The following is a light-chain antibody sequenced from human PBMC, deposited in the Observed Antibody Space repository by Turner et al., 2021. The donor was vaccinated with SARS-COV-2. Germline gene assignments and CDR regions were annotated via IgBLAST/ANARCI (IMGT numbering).Light chain of an antibody. CDR3: QSADSSGTVI. J-gene: IGLJ2*01. CDR1: AWPKQF. V-gene: IGLV3-25*03. CDR2: QDT. Sequence: SSALTQPPSVSVSPGQTARITCSADAWPKQFPHWYQQKTGQAPVLVKYQDTERPSGIPERFSGSGTGTTVTLTISGIQAEDEADYYCQSADSSGTVIFGGGTKLTVL.